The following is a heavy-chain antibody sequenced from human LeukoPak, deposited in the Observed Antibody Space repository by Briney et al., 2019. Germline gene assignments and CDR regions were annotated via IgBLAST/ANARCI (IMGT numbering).Heavy chain of an antibody. CDR2: IRYDGSNK. CDR3: AKGGGLYYYMDV. J-gene: IGHJ6*03. CDR1: GFTFSSYG. V-gene: IGHV3-30*02. D-gene: IGHD3-16*01. Sequence: PGGSLRLSCAASGFTFSSYGMHWVRQAPGKGLEWVAFIRYDGSNKYYADSVKGRFTISRDNSKNTLYLQMNSLRAEDTAVYYCAKGGGLYYYMDVWGKGTTVTVSS.